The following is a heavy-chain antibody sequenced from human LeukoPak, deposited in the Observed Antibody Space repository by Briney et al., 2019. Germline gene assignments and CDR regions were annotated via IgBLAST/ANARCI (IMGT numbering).Heavy chain of an antibody. J-gene: IGHJ6*03. CDR1: GYTFTSYD. V-gene: IGHV1-8*01. D-gene: IGHD2-2*01. CDR3: ARKGPANYYYYYMDV. Sequence: GASVTVSCKASGYTFTSYDINWVRQATGQGLEWMGWMNPNSGNTGYAQKFQGRVTMTRNTSISTAYMELSSLRSEGTAVYFCARKGPANYYYYYMDVWGKGTTVTVSS. CDR2: MNPNSGNT.